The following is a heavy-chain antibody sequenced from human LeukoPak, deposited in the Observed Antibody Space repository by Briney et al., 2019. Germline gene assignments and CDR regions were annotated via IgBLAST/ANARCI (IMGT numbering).Heavy chain of an antibody. CDR1: GFSASNNY. V-gene: IGHV3-53*01. Sequence: GGSLRLSCAASGFSASNNYMIWVRQAPGKGLEWVSIIYSGGSTYYADSVKGRFTISRDNSKNTLYLQMNSLRAEDTAVYYCANWVVLLDAFDIWGQGTMVTVSS. CDR2: IYSGGST. CDR3: ANWVVLLDAFDI. D-gene: IGHD2-15*01. J-gene: IGHJ3*02.